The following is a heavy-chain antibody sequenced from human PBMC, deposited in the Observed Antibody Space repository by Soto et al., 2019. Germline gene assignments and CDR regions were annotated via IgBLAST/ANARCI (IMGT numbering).Heavy chain of an antibody. CDR3: ARAPFSIYCTGSNCYADY. J-gene: IGHJ4*02. D-gene: IGHD2-8*02. CDR2: ISPYTGDT. CDR1: GYTFASYG. Sequence: QVQLVQSGAEVKKPGASVKVSCKASGYTFASYGISWVRQAPGQGLEWVGWISPYTGDTNYAQNLQGRVTVTTDLSASTAYMEVRSLGSDDTAVYYCARAPFSIYCTGSNCYADYWGQGTLVTVSS. V-gene: IGHV1-18*01.